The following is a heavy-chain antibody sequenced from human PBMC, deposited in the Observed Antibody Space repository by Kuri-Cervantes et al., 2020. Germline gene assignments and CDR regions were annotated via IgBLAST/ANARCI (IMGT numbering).Heavy chain of an antibody. CDR2: ISYDGSNK. J-gene: IGHJ6*02. V-gene: IGHV3-30*18. CDR1: GFTVSSNY. CDR3: AKDIWHSSGWYLGYGMDV. D-gene: IGHD6-19*01. Sequence: GGSLRLSCAASGFTVSSNYMSWVRQAPGKGLEWVAVISYDGSNKYYADSVKGRFTISRDNAKNSLYLQMNSLRAEDTALYYCAKDIWHSSGWYLGYGMDVWGQGTTVTVSS.